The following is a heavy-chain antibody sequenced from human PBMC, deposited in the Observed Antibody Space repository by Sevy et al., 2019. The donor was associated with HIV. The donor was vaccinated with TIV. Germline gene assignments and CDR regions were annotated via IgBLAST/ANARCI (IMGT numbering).Heavy chain of an antibody. Sequence: GGSLRLSCAATGFTFNNHNINWVRQAPGKGLEWVANIKQDGSEKYYVDSVKGRFTISRDNSQNSLFLQMNTLRAEDTAVYYCAREGSPYDTYYYYYGMDVWGQGTTVTVSS. CDR2: IKQDGSEK. J-gene: IGHJ6*02. D-gene: IGHD5-12*01. V-gene: IGHV3-7*01. CDR3: AREGSPYDTYYYYYGMDV. CDR1: GFTFNNHN.